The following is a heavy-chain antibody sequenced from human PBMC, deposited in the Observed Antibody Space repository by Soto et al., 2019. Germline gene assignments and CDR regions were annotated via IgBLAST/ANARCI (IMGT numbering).Heavy chain of an antibody. CDR1: GGSISSGGYY. D-gene: IGHD2-15*01. V-gene: IGHV4-31*02. Sequence: SETLSLTCTVSGGSISSGGYYWSWIRQHPGKGLEWIGYIYYSGSTYYNPSLKSRVTISVDTSKNQFSLKLSSVTAADTAVYYCARGIMVAAEYYFDYWGQGTLVTVSS. J-gene: IGHJ4*02. CDR2: IYYSGST. CDR3: ARGIMVAAEYYFDY.